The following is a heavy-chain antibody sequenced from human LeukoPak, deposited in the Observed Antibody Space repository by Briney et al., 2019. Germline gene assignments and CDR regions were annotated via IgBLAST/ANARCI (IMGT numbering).Heavy chain of an antibody. CDR3: ARDSGTTGEVKFDP. CDR2: INWNGGST. CDR1: GFTFDVYG. J-gene: IGHJ5*02. V-gene: IGHV3-20*04. Sequence: GGSLRLSCAASGFTFDVYGMSWVRQAPGKGLEWVSGINWNGGSTGYADSVKGRFTISRDNAKNSLYLQMNSLRAEDTALYYCARDSGTTGEVKFDPWGQGTLVTVSS. D-gene: IGHD3-10*01.